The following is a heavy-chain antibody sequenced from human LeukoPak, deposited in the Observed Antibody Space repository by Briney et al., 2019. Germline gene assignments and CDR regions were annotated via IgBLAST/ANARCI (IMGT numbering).Heavy chain of an antibody. J-gene: IGHJ5*02. V-gene: IGHV1-69*05. CDR2: IIPIFGTA. CDR3: ARQQIAVAGTPDWFDP. CDR1: GGTFSSYA. Sequence: ASVKVSCKASGGTFSSYAISWVRQAPGQGLEWMGGIIPIFGTANYAQKFQGRVTITTDESTSTAYMELSSLRSEDTAVYYCARQQIAVAGTPDWFDPWGQGTLVTVSS. D-gene: IGHD6-19*01.